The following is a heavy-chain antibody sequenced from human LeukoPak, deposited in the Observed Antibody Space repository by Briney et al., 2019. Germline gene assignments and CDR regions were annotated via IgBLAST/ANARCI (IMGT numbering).Heavy chain of an antibody. CDR3: ARSGSCSGGSCRNWFDP. Sequence: SVTVSCKASGGTFSSYAMSWVRQAPGQGLEWMGGIIPIFGTANYAQKFQGRVTITADESTSTAYMELSSLRSEDTAVYYCARSGSCSGGSCRNWFDPWGQGTLVTVSS. J-gene: IGHJ5*02. CDR1: GGTFSSYA. CDR2: IIPIFGTA. D-gene: IGHD2-15*01. V-gene: IGHV1-69*01.